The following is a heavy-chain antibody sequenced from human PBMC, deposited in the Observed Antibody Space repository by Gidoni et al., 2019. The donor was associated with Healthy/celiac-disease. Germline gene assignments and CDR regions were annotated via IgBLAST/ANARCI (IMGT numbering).Heavy chain of an antibody. CDR2: IIPIFGTA. CDR3: VSDFWRDY. J-gene: IGHJ4*02. V-gene: IGHV1-69*06. Sequence: GLEWMGGIIPIFGTANYAQKFQGRVTITADKSTSTAYMELSSLRSEDTAVYYCVSDFWRDYWGQGTLVTVSS. D-gene: IGHD3-3*01.